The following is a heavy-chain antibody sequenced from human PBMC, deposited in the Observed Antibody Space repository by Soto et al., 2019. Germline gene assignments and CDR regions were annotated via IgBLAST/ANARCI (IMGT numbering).Heavy chain of an antibody. J-gene: IGHJ6*03. Sequence: SETLSLTCTVSGGSISSYYWSWIRQPPGKGLEWIGYIYYSGSTNYNPSLKSRVTISVDTSKNQFSLKLSSVTAADTAVYYCARVGSESWGLGENYYYYMDVWGKGTTVTVSS. CDR1: GGSISSYY. CDR2: IYYSGST. V-gene: IGHV4-59*01. CDR3: ARVGSESWGLGENYYYYMDV. D-gene: IGHD2-15*01.